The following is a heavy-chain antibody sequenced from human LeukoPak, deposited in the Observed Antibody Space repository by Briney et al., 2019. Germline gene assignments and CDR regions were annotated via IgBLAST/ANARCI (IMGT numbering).Heavy chain of an antibody. D-gene: IGHD6-13*01. CDR1: GFNFSTYT. Sequence: GGSLRLSCAASGFNFSTYTMNWVRQAPGKGLEWVSSISSSSSYIYYADSVKGRFTISRDNAKNTLYLQMGSLRAEDMAVYYCARNGNSSPTSDPLYGMDVWGQGTTVTVSS. V-gene: IGHV3-21*01. CDR2: ISSSSSYI. J-gene: IGHJ6*02. CDR3: ARNGNSSPTSDPLYGMDV.